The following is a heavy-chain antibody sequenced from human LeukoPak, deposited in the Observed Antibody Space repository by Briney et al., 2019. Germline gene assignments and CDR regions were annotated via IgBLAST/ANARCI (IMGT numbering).Heavy chain of an antibody. V-gene: IGHV4-59*01. D-gene: IGHD3-10*01. J-gene: IGHJ6*03. CDR2: IYYSGST. Sequence: SETLSLTCTVSGGSISSYYWSWIRQPPGKGLEWIGYIYYSGSTNYNPSLKSRVTISVDTSKNQFSLKLSSVTAADTAVYYCARVANYYGSGSFLYYMDVWGKGTTVTISS. CDR1: GGSISSYY. CDR3: ARVANYYGSGSFLYYMDV.